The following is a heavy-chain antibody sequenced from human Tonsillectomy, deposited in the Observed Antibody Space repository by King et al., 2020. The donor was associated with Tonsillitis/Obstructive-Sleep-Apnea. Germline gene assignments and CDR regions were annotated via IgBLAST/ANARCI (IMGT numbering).Heavy chain of an antibody. CDR1: GGSFSGYY. CDR3: ARVLVDFGSSSDAFDI. J-gene: IGHJ3*02. CDR2: IDHSGSA. D-gene: IGHD6-6*01. Sequence: VQLQQWGAGLLKPSETLSLTCAVYGGSFSGYYWSWIRQPTGKGLEWIGEIDHSGSANYNPSLKSRVTISLDTSKSQFSLKLSSVTAADTAVYYCARVLVDFGSSSDAFDIWGQGTMVSVSS. V-gene: IGHV4-34*01.